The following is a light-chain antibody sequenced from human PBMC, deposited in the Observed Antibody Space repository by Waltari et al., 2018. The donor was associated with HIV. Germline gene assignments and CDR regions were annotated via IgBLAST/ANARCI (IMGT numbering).Light chain of an antibody. Sequence: DIQMTQSPSSLSASIGDRVPIICRTSQTVYSHLNWYRQRSGQAPDLLIYSTSSLQYGAPARFSGSGYGTEFTLTISSLQPEDFATYYCQQSQSRPYTFGQGTRLDIK. CDR2: STS. CDR3: QQSQSRPYT. V-gene: IGKV1-39*01. CDR1: QTVYSH. J-gene: IGKJ2*01.